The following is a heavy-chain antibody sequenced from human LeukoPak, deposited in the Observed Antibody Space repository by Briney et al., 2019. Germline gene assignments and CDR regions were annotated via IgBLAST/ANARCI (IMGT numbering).Heavy chain of an antibody. J-gene: IGHJ4*02. Sequence: AGGSLRLSCAASGLTVSSNYMNWVRQAPGKGLEWVSVIYGGGNIYYVDSVKGRFTISRDNSKNTLYLQMNSLRAEDTAVYYCARGAGYNYPYYFDYWGQGTLVTVSS. CDR1: GLTVSSNY. CDR2: IYGGGNI. D-gene: IGHD5-24*01. CDR3: ARGAGYNYPYYFDY. V-gene: IGHV3-53*01.